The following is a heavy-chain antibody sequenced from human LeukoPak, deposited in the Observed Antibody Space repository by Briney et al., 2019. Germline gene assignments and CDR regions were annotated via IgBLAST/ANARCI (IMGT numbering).Heavy chain of an antibody. J-gene: IGHJ6*03. CDR3: ARDRRGVGYRPQYYYYYYMDV. CDR2: IISSGGVT. V-gene: IGHV3-23*01. Sequence: GGSLRLSCTASGFPFSSYAMSWVRQAPGKGLEWVSSIISSGGVTYYTDSLKGRFTISRDNAKNSLYLQMNSLRAEDTAVYYCARDRRGVGYRPQYYYYYYMDVWGKGTTVTVSS. D-gene: IGHD5-24*01. CDR1: GFPFSSYA.